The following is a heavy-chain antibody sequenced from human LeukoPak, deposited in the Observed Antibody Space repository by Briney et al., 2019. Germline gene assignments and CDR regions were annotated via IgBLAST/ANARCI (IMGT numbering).Heavy chain of an antibody. CDR3: ARASSIYYYYYYMDV. CDR1: GFTFSSYS. V-gene: IGHV3-21*01. J-gene: IGHJ6*03. Sequence: KPGGSLRLSCAASGFTFSSYSMNWVRQAPGKGLEWVSSISSSSSYIYYADSVKGRFTISRDNAKNSLYLQMNSLRAEDTAVYYCARASSIYYYYYYMDVWGKGTTVTVSS. CDR2: ISSSSSYI. D-gene: IGHD2-2*01.